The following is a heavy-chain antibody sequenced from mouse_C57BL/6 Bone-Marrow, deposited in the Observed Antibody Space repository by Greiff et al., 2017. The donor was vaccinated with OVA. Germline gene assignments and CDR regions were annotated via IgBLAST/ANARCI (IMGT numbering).Heavy chain of an antibody. V-gene: IGHV1-69*01. Sequence: VQLQQPGAELVMPGASVKLSCKASGYTFTSYWMHWVKQRPGQGLEWIGEIDPSDSYTNYNQKFKGKSTLTVDKSSSTAYMQLSSLTSEDSAAYYCARDGSSHFAYWGQGTLVTVSA. CDR1: GYTFTSYW. CDR3: ARDGSSHFAY. J-gene: IGHJ3*01. D-gene: IGHD1-1*01. CDR2: IDPSDSYT.